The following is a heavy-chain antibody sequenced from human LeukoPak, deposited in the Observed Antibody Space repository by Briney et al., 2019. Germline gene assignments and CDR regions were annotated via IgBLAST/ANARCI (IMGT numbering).Heavy chain of an antibody. V-gene: IGHV3-48*03. CDR1: GFTFSSYE. CDR3: ARGIYGDYALDY. J-gene: IGHJ4*02. Sequence: GGSLRLSCAASGFTFSSYEMNWVHQAPGKGLEWVSYISSSGSTIYYADSVKGRFTISRDNAKNSLYLQMNSLRAEDTAVYYCARGIYGDYALDYWGQGTLVNVSS. CDR2: ISSSGSTI. D-gene: IGHD4-17*01.